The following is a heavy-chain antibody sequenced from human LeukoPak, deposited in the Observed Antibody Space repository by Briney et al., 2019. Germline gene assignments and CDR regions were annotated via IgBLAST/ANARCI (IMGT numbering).Heavy chain of an antibody. D-gene: IGHD5-12*01. CDR3: GRDRGGYDYFDF. CDR2: IYYSGST. Sequence: PSETLSLTCTVSGGSISGHYWNWIRLPPGQGLEWIGYIYYSGSTNYNPSLKSRVPISVDTSKNQFSLKLSSVTAADTAVYYCGRDRGGYDYFDFWGQGTLVTVSS. V-gene: IGHV4-59*11. CDR1: GGSISGHY. J-gene: IGHJ4*02.